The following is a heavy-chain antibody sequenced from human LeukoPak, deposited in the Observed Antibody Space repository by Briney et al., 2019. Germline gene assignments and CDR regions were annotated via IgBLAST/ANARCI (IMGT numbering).Heavy chain of an antibody. CDR3: ASTYCDSSGYYNEGTLDY. Sequence: SVKVSCKASGGTFSSYAISWVRQAPGQGLEWMGGIIPIFGTANYAQKFQGRVTITADESTSTAYMELSSLRSEDTAVYYCASTYCDSSGYYNEGTLDYWGQGTLVTVSS. CDR2: IIPIFGTA. V-gene: IGHV1-69*01. J-gene: IGHJ4*02. D-gene: IGHD3-22*01. CDR1: GGTFSSYA.